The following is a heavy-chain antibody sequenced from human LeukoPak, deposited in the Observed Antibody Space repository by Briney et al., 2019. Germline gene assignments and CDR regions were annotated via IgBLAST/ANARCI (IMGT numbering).Heavy chain of an antibody. D-gene: IGHD3-3*01. CDR1: GGSISSGDYY. J-gene: IGHJ6*02. CDR3: AIEYDFWSGYYPSYGMDV. V-gene: IGHV4-30-4*08. CDR2: IYETDST. Sequence: PSQTLSLTCTVSGGSISSGDYYWSWIRQPPGKGLEWIVYIYETDSTYYNPSLKSRATTSVDTSKNQFSLKLSSVTAADTAVDYCAIEYDFWSGYYPSYGMDVWGQGTTVTVSS.